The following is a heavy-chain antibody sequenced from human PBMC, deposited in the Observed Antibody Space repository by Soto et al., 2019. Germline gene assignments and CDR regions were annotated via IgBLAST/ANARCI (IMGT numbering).Heavy chain of an antibody. Sequence: QVQLVQSGAEVKKPGASVKVSCKASGDTFTSYGISWVRQAPGQGLEWMGWISAYNGNTNYAQKLQGRVTITTDTSTRTAYMELRSLSSDDTAVYYCARDSVVTPFEYWGQGTLVTVSS. CDR1: GDTFTSYG. CDR3: ARDSVVTPFEY. J-gene: IGHJ4*02. V-gene: IGHV1-18*04. D-gene: IGHD2-15*01. CDR2: ISAYNGNT.